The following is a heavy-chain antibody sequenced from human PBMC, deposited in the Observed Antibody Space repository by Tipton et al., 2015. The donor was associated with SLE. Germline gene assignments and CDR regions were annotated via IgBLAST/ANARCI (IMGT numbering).Heavy chain of an antibody. V-gene: IGHV4-38-2*02. Sequence: TLSLTCSVSGVSISTGYYWGWIRRPPGKGLEWIGNIYHTGSTYYNPSLKSRVTISLDTSKNQFSLNLSSVTAAGTAVYYCARDSRYQLTYYYMDVWGKGTTVTVSS. D-gene: IGHD2-2*01. J-gene: IGHJ6*03. CDR2: IYHTGST. CDR1: GVSISTGYY. CDR3: ARDSRYQLTYYYMDV.